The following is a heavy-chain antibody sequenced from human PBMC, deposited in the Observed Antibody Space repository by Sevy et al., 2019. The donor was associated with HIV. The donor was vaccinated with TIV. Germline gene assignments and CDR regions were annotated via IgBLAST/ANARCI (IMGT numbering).Heavy chain of an antibody. J-gene: IGHJ4*02. D-gene: IGHD3-22*01. CDR1: GYIFTSYG. V-gene: IGHV1-18*01. Sequence: ASVKVSCKASGYIFTSYGISWVRQAPRQGLEWMGWINGHNGNTNYVQNLQGRVTMTTDTSTNTAYMELRGPRSDDTAVYYCARDGYDGSGYQRGLFDFWGQGTLVTVSS. CDR3: ARDGYDGSGYQRGLFDF. CDR2: INGHNGNT.